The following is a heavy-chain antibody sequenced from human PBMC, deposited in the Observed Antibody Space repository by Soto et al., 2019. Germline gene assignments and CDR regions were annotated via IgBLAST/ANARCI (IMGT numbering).Heavy chain of an antibody. V-gene: IGHV4-31*03. J-gene: IGHJ5*02. Sequence: SETLSLTCTVSGGSISSGGYYWSWIRQHPGKGLEWIGYIYYSGSTYYNPSLKSRVTISVDTSKNQFSLKLSSVTAADTAVYYCARVSDCSSTSCLNLWGQGTLVTVSS. CDR2: IYYSGST. CDR1: GGSISSGGYY. D-gene: IGHD2-2*01. CDR3: ARVSDCSSTSCLNL.